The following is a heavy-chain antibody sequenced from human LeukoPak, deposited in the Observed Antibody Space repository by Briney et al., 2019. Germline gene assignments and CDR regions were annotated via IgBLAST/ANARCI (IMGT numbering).Heavy chain of an antibody. CDR1: GFTFSIYS. CDR3: ASDYYDSSGSFRY. J-gene: IGHJ4*02. CDR2: ISSSSSYI. Sequence: PGGSLRLACAASGFTFSIYSMNWVRQAPGKGLEWVSSISSSSSYIYYADSVKGRFTISRDNAKNSLYLQMNSLRAEDTAVYYCASDYYDSSGSFRYWGQGTLVTVSS. V-gene: IGHV3-21*01. D-gene: IGHD3-22*01.